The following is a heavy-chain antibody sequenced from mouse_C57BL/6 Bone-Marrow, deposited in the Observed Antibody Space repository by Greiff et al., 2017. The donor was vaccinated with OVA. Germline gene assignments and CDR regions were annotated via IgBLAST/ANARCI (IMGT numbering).Heavy chain of an antibody. CDR2: ISYDGSN. CDR1: GYSITSGYY. CDR3: ARGGYYVRFAY. V-gene: IGHV3-6*01. D-gene: IGHD2-3*01. J-gene: IGHJ3*01. Sequence: EVQLQESGPGLVKPSQSLSLTCSVTGYSITSGYYWNWIRQFPGNQLEWMGYISYDGSNNYNPSLKNRISITRDTSKNQFFLKLNSVTTEDAATYDCARGGYYVRFAYWGQGTLVTVSA.